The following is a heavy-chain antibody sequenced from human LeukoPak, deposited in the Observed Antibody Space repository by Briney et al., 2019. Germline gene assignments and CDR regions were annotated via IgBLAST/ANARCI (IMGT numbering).Heavy chain of an antibody. CDR3: TTGHDYYFDY. V-gene: IGHV3-73*01. J-gene: IGHJ4*02. CDR2: IRSKANNYAT. D-gene: IGHD2-21*02. CDR1: GFTFSGSA. Sequence: GGSLRLSCAASGFTFSGSALHWVRQASGKGLEWVGRIRSKANNYATAYAASMKGRFTISRDDSKNTAYLQMNSLKTEDTAVYYCTTGHDYYFDYWGQGTLVTVSS.